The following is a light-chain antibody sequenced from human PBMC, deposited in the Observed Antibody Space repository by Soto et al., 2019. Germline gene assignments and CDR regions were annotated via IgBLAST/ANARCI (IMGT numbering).Light chain of an antibody. CDR1: QSVSST. Sequence: EVVMTQSPATLSVSTGERATLSCRASQSVSSTLAWYQQKPGQAPRLLMYDASTRATAIPARFSGSGSGTEFTLTISRLQSEDFAVYYCQQYYNWPRTFGQGTKVDIK. V-gene: IGKV3-15*01. J-gene: IGKJ1*01. CDR3: QQYYNWPRT. CDR2: DAS.